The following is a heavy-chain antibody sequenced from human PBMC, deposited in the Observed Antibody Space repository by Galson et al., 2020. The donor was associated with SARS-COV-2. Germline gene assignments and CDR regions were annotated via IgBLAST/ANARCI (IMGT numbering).Heavy chain of an antibody. V-gene: IGHV3-33*01. CDR1: GFTFSSYG. Sequence: GESLKISCAASGFTFSSYGMHWVRQAPGKGLEWVAVIWYDGSNKYYADSVKGRFTISRDNSKNTLYLQMNSLRAEDTAVYYCARDLGIAAAGTPPENFRHGGQGTLVAVSP. D-gene: IGHD6-13*01. CDR3: ARDLGIAAAGTPPENFRH. J-gene: IGHJ1*01. CDR2: IWYDGSNK.